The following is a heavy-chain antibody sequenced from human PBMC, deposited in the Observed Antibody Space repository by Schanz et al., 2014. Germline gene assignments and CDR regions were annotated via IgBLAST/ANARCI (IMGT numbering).Heavy chain of an antibody. Sequence: VQLVESGGGLVQPGGSLRLSCAASKFTFSNYAMSWVRQAPGKGLEWVSSISGSGGGTYYADSVKGRFTVSRDNSKNTLYLQMNSLRDEDTAMYYCAKRCSSTSCSHGAFDIWGQGTMVTVSS. J-gene: IGHJ3*02. CDR3: AKRCSSTSCSHGAFDI. D-gene: IGHD2-2*01. CDR2: ISGSGGGT. CDR1: KFTFSNYA. V-gene: IGHV3-23*04.